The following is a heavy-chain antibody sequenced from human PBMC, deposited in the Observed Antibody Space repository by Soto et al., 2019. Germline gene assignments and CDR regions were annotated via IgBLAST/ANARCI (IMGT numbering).Heavy chain of an antibody. CDR3: ARVVRGVGVVNFFGLFDP. D-gene: IGHD3-3*01. Sequence: VTSVKVTCKDSGGTFSSYSVIWVRQATGQGLEWMGGIIPIYGTASYAQKFQGRVTITADESTTTAYMELSSLRSDDTAVYYCARVVRGVGVVNFFGLFDPWGQGTLVTVS. J-gene: IGHJ5*02. V-gene: IGHV1-69*13. CDR1: GGTFSSYS. CDR2: IIPIYGTA.